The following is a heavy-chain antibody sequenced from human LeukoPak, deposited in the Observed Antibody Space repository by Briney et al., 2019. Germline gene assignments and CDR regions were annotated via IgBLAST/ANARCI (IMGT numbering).Heavy chain of an antibody. CDR2: IYYSGST. CDR3: ARSILLWFGELLPRPGAFDI. Sequence: SQTLSLTCTVSGGCISSGGYYWSWLRQHPGKGLEWIGYIYYSGSTYYNPSLKSRVTISVDTSKNQFSLKLSSVTAADTAVYYCARSILLWFGELLPRPGAFDIWGQGTMVTVSS. CDR1: GGCISSGGYY. D-gene: IGHD3-10*01. J-gene: IGHJ3*02. V-gene: IGHV4-31*03.